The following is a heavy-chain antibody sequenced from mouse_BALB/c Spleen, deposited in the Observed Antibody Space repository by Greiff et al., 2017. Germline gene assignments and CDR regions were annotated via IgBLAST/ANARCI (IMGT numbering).Heavy chain of an antibody. CDR2: ISDGGSYT. Sequence: EVHLVESGGGLVKPGGSLKFSCAASGFPFRNYSMNGVRQTPEKRLEWVATISDGGSYTYYPDSVKGRFTISRDNAKNNLYLQMSSLKSEDTAMYYCARATTVVAPFDYWGQGTTLTVSS. V-gene: IGHV5-4*02. CDR1: GFPFRNYS. J-gene: IGHJ2*01. D-gene: IGHD1-1*01. CDR3: ARATTVVAPFDY.